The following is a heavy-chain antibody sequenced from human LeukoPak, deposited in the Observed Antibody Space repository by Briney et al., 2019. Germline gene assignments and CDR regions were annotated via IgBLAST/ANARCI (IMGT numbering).Heavy chain of an antibody. J-gene: IGHJ6*03. CDR3: ARDFSSSSTVYYYYYMDV. Sequence: SETLSLTCTVSGYSISSGYYWGWIRQPPGKGLEWIGTISYSGTTYYSPSLKSRVTISLDTSKNQFSLKLSSVTAADTAIYYCARDFSSSSTVYYYYYMDVWGKGTTVTVSS. CDR2: ISYSGTT. D-gene: IGHD6-6*01. CDR1: GYSISSGYY. V-gene: IGHV4-38-2*02.